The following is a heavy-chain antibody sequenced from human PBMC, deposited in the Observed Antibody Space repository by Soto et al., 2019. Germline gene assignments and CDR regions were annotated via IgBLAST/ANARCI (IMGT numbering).Heavy chain of an antibody. Sequence: EVQLVESGGGLVQPGGSLRLSCEASGFTFSNFGINWVRQAPGKGLEWVSHISSSSTTIYYAESVKGRFTISRDNANNSLYLQMSSLRGEDTAVYYCATYFITTIGTTAWGQGTLVTVSS. CDR1: GFTFSNFG. CDR2: ISSSSTTI. J-gene: IGHJ4*02. CDR3: ATYFITTIGTTA. V-gene: IGHV3-48*01. D-gene: IGHD1-1*01.